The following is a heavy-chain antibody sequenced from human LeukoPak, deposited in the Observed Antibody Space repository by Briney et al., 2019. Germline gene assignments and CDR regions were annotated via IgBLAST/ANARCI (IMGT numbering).Heavy chain of an antibody. CDR2: MNPNSGNT. CDR3: IRACSGGTCYNWFDP. J-gene: IGHJ5*02. CDR1: GYTFTSYD. D-gene: IGHD2-15*01. V-gene: IGHV1-8*01. Sequence: ASVKVSCKASGYTFTSYDINWVRQATGQGLEWMGWMNPNSGNTGYAQKFQGRVTMTRDTSISTAYMELSSLRSEDTAVYYCIRACSGGTCYNWFDPWGQGTLVTVSS.